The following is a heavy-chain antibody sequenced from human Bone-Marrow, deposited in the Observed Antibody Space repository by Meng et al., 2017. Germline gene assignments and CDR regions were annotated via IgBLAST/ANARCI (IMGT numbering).Heavy chain of an antibody. J-gene: IGHJ2*01. CDR3: ASLYGDSSVWYLDL. CDR2: IYYSGST. V-gene: IGHV4-31*03. CDR1: GGSISSGNHY. D-gene: IGHD4-17*01. Sequence: QVRLQESGPGLVKPSQTLSLTCTVSGGSISSGNHYWSWIRQHPGKGLEYIGYIYYSGSTYYNPSLKSRVIISVDTSKNQFSLRLNSVTAADTAVYYCASLYGDSSVWYLDLWGRGTLVTVSS.